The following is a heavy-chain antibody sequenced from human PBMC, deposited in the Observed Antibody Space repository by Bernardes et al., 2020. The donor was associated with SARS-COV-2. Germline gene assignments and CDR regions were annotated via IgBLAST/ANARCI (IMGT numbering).Heavy chain of an antibody. CDR2: ISESGGTT. CDR1: GFTFSSYA. J-gene: IGHJ4*02. Sequence: GGSLRLSCAASGFTFSSYAMSWVRQAPGKGLEWVSAISESGGTTYYADSVKGRFSISRDKSKNTVYLQMNSLRAEDTAVYYCAKVHSSSWYDYSDYWGQGTLVTVSS. V-gene: IGHV3-23*01. D-gene: IGHD6-13*01. CDR3: AKVHSSSWYDYSDY.